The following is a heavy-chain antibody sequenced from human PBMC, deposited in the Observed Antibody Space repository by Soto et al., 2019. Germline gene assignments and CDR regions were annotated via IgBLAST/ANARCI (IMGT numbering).Heavy chain of an antibody. V-gene: IGHV1-18*01. J-gene: IGHJ6*02. CDR2: ISAYNGNT. Sequence: ASVKVSCKASGYTFTSYGISWVRQAPGQGLEWMGWISAYNGNTNYAQKLQGRVTMTTDTSTSTAYMELRSLRSDDTAVYYCARFLYSSGWFTTLNYYYYGMDVWGQGTTVTVSS. CDR1: GYTFTSYG. CDR3: ARFLYSSGWFTTLNYYYYGMDV. D-gene: IGHD6-19*01.